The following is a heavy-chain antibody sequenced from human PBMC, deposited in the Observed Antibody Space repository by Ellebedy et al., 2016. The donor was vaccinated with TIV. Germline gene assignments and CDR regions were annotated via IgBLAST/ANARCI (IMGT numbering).Heavy chain of an antibody. Sequence: GESLKISXAASGFTFSSFGMHWVRQAPGKGLEWVAVIWYDGSREYYVDSVKGRFTISSDNSKNTLYLQMNSLRAEDTAVYYCARDGGSGGDWFDPWGQGTLVTVSS. V-gene: IGHV3-33*01. CDR1: GFTFSSFG. CDR2: IWYDGSRE. J-gene: IGHJ5*02. D-gene: IGHD2-15*01. CDR3: ARDGGSGGDWFDP.